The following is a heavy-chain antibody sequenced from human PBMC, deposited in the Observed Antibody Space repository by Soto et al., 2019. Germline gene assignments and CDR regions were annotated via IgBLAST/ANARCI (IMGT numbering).Heavy chain of an antibody. CDR1: GFTFSSDG. D-gene: IGHD2-15*01. Sequence: PGGSLRLSCAASGFTFSSDGMHWVRQAPGKGLEWMAIIWYDGSNKYYADSVKGRFTISRDNSKNTLYLQMNSLRAEDTAVYYCARDPGGSRSCNFGMDVWGQGTTVTVSS. CDR2: IWYDGSNK. V-gene: IGHV3-33*01. J-gene: IGHJ6*02. CDR3: ARDPGGSRSCNFGMDV.